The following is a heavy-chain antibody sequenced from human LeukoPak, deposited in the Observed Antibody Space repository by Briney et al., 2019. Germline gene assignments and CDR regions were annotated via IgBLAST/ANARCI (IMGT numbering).Heavy chain of an antibody. CDR2: IWFDGSNK. CDR3: AGYGDYGMDV. D-gene: IGHD5-18*01. CDR1: GFTFGDYA. J-gene: IGHJ6*02. Sequence: GGSLRLSCTASGFTFGDYAMSWVRQAPGKGLEWVTVIWFDGSNKYYAESVKGRFTISRDNSKNTLYLQMNSLRAEDTAVYYCAGYGDYGMDVWGQGTTVTVSS. V-gene: IGHV3-33*01.